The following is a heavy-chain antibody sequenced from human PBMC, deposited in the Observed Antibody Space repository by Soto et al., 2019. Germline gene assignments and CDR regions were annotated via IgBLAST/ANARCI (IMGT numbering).Heavy chain of an antibody. CDR2: SDPDGGST. Sequence: QLQLVQSGVEVKKPGASVKIFCMASGYNFANYYIHWVRQAPGQGPEWMGISDPDGGSTSYAQKFQGRVSMTRDTSTSRVYMELTGLRSEDTAVYYCTSLIGVDVLIDYWGQGNLVTVSS. CDR3: TSLIGVDVLIDY. D-gene: IGHD3-9*01. V-gene: IGHV1-46*01. CDR1: GYNFANYY. J-gene: IGHJ4*02.